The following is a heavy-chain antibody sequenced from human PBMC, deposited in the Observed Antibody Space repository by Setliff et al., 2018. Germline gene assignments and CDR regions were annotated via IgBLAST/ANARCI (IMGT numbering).Heavy chain of an antibody. Sequence: GASVKVSCKASGYTFTSYGFSWVRQAPGQGLEWMGWISVYNGKTKYAQKFQGSVTMTTDTSTRTAYMEETSLRSDDTAVYYCATEKFPGDWGDYWGQGTLVTVSS. CDR2: ISVYNGKT. J-gene: IGHJ4*02. D-gene: IGHD2-21*01. CDR1: GYTFTSYG. CDR3: ATEKFPGDWGDY. V-gene: IGHV1-18*01.